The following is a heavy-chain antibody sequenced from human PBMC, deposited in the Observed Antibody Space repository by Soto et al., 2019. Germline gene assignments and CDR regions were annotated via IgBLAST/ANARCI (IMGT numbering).Heavy chain of an antibody. CDR3: ARAPAHFGVFKYYFDY. J-gene: IGHJ4*02. D-gene: IGHD3-3*01. V-gene: IGHV4-31*03. Sequence: SETLSLTCTVSGGSISSGGYYWSWIRQHPGKGLEWIGYIYYSGSTYYNPSLKSRVTISVDTSKNQFSLKLSSVTAADTAVYYCARAPAHFGVFKYYFDYWGRGTLVTVSS. CDR1: GGSISSGGYY. CDR2: IYYSGST.